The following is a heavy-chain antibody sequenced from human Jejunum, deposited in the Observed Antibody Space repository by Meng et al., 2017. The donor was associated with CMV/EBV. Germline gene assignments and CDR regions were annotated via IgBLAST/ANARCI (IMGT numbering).Heavy chain of an antibody. CDR3: ARDASYKFDP. CDR1: GFTFSTSW. J-gene: IGHJ5*02. Sequence: LRLSCAASGFTFSTSWMHWVRQDPGKGLVWVSRINSDGSTFYADSVKGRFTISRDNAKNTLYLQMNSLRVEDTGVYYCARDASYKFDPWGQGTLVTVSS. CDR2: INSDGST. D-gene: IGHD1-1*01. V-gene: IGHV3-74*01.